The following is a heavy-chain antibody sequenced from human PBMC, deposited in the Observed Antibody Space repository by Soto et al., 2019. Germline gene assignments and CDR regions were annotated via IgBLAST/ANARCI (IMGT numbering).Heavy chain of an antibody. CDR1: GYTFNTYG. V-gene: IGHV1-18*01. D-gene: IGHD6-13*01. CDR2: ISAYNGNT. J-gene: IGHJ4*02. Sequence: ASVKVSCKASGYTFNTYGINWVRQAPGRGLEWMGWISAYNGNTNYAQKVRGRVTMTTDTSTGTAYMELRSLRSDDTAVYYCAREALYSSGWYYSDYWGQGTPVTVPS. CDR3: AREALYSSGWYYSDY.